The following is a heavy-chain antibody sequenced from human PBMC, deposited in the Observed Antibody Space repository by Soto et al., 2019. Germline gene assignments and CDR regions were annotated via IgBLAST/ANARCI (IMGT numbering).Heavy chain of an antibody. CDR1: GFTFSDYY. D-gene: IGHD6-13*01. V-gene: IGHV3-11*06. CDR3: ASLPQQLVDF. CDR2: ISGSGSYT. J-gene: IGHJ4*02. Sequence: GGSLRLSCAASGFTFSDYYMSWIRQAPGKGLEWVPYISGSGSYTNYADSVKGRFTISRDNAKNSLYLQMNSLRAEDTAVYYCASLPQQLVDFWGQGTLVTVSS.